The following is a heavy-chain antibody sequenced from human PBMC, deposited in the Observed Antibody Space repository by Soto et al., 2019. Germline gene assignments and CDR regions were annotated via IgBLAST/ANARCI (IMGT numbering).Heavy chain of an antibody. CDR1: GVSLSTDDW. Sequence: PSETLSLTCAVSGVSLSTDDWWNWVRQSPGEGLEWIGEIYHDGRIIYNPSLKSRATTSMDKSRNQISLNLRSVTVADTAVYYCARDHRYGDNWAFDYWGQGAQVTVSS. CDR2: IYHDGRI. D-gene: IGHD5-18*01. J-gene: IGHJ4*02. V-gene: IGHV4-4*02. CDR3: ARDHRYGDNWAFDY.